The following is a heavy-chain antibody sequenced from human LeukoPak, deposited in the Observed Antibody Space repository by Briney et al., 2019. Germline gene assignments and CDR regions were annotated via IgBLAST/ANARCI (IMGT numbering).Heavy chain of an antibody. CDR2: IKLKSGGT. V-gene: IGHV1-2*02. CDR1: GYTFTGYY. Sequence: GASVKVSCKTSGYTFTGYYMHWVRQAPGQGLEWMGWIKLKSGGTNYAQNFQGRVTMTRDTSISTAYMELSRLRFDDTAVYYCARASPAGLATSRWFDPWGQGTLVTVSS. J-gene: IGHJ5*02. D-gene: IGHD5-12*01. CDR3: ARASPAGLATSRWFDP.